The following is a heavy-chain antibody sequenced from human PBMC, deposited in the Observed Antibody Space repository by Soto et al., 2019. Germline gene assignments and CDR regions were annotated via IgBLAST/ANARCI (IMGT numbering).Heavy chain of an antibody. CDR2: ISGSDGST. D-gene: IGHD6-13*01. Sequence: EVQLLESGGGLVQPGGSLRLSCAASGFTFSSYAMNWVRQAPGKGLEWVSVISGSDGSTYYADSVKGRFTISRDNSKNTLNLQMNSLRAEDTAVYYCARRSSSWYFDYWGPGTLVTVYS. CDR1: GFTFSSYA. V-gene: IGHV3-23*01. J-gene: IGHJ4*02. CDR3: ARRSSSWYFDY.